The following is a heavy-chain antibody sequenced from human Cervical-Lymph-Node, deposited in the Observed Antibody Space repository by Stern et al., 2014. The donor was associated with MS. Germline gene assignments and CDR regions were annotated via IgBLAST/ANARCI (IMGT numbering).Heavy chain of an antibody. CDR2: ISTGSNYI. J-gene: IGHJ4*02. V-gene: IGHV3-21*01. Sequence: VQLVQSGGGLVKPGGSLRLSCVASGFSFSSYSMNWVRQAPGKGLEWVSSISTGSNYIYYAESVKGRFTISRDNARNSLYLQMNSLRAEDTAVFYCARGIGVTTPDYWGQGTLVTVSS. CDR1: GFSFSSYS. CDR3: ARGIGVTTPDY. D-gene: IGHD4-11*01.